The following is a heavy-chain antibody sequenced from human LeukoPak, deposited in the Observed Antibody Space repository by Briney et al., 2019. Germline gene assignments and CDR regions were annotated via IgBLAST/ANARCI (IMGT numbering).Heavy chain of an antibody. Sequence: GGSLRLSCAASGFAFSSYSMNWVRQAPGKGLEWVSSISSSSSYIYYADSVKGRFTISRDNAKNSLYLQMNSLRAEDTAVYYCARDHRGDILTGYNWFDPWGQGTLVTVSS. CDR3: ARDHRGDILTGYNWFDP. CDR2: ISSSSSYI. D-gene: IGHD3-9*01. J-gene: IGHJ5*02. CDR1: GFAFSSYS. V-gene: IGHV3-21*04.